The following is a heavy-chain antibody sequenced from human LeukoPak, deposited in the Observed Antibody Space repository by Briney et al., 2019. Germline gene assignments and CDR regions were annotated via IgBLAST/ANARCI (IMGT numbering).Heavy chain of an antibody. D-gene: IGHD2-21*01. Sequence: PGGSLRLSCVISGLPFNSFWMHWVRQAPGEGLVWVSRINSDGSSSAYADSVECRFTISRNDAKNVLYLHMNSLRADDTAVYYCAICFSGCDYWGQGTLVTVSS. J-gene: IGHJ4*02. V-gene: IGHV3-74*01. CDR2: INSDGSSS. CDR1: GLPFNSFW. CDR3: AICFSGCDY.